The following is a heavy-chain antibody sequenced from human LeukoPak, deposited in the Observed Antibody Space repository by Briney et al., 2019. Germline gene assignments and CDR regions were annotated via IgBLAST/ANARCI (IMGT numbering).Heavy chain of an antibody. V-gene: IGHV3-23*01. CDR3: AKALSSSFYYFDL. J-gene: IGHJ2*01. CDR1: GFTFTNYA. CDR2: IHGGGDVT. Sequence: GGSLRLSCAASGFTFTNYAMNWVRRAPEKGLEWVSTIHGGGDVTYYADSVKGRFTISRDNSRNTLYLQMNSLRAEDTAIYYCAKALSSSFYYFDLGGRGTLVTVSS. D-gene: IGHD3-16*02.